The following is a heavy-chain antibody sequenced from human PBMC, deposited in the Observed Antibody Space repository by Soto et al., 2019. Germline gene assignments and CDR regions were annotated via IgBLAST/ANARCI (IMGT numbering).Heavy chain of an antibody. CDR3: ARESKYDTGGYPPWFAP. CDR1: VASISSGGYY. D-gene: IGHD3-22*01. J-gene: IGHJ5*02. V-gene: IGHV4-31*03. CDR2: IYYSGST. Sequence: QVQLQESGPGLVKPSQTLSLTCTVSVASISSGGYYWSWIRQHPGEGLEWIGYIYYSGSTSYNPSLKSRVTMAGDTSRNHFSLKLSSVTDADTAVYYCARESKYDTGGYPPWFAPWGQGTLVTVSS.